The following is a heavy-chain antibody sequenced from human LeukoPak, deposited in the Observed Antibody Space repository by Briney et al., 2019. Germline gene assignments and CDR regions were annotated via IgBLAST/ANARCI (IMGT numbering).Heavy chain of an antibody. D-gene: IGHD6-19*01. CDR3: AKSSDAPIAVAQLDY. V-gene: IGHV3-7*03. Sequence: PGGSLRLSCAASGFTFSSYWMSWVRQAPGKGLEWVANIKQDGSEKYYVDSVKGRFTISRDNAKNSLYLQMNSLRAEDTAVYYCAKSSDAPIAVAQLDYWGQGTLVTVSS. CDR2: IKQDGSEK. CDR1: GFTFSSYW. J-gene: IGHJ4*02.